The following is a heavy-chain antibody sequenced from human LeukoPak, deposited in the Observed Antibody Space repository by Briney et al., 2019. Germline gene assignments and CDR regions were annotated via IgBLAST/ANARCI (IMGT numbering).Heavy chain of an antibody. CDR2: ISGCGGST. CDR3: AKDPWELLVWYFDY. V-gene: IGHV3-23*01. Sequence: GGSLRLSCAASGFTFSSYAMSWVRQAPGKGLEWVSAISGCGGSTYYADSVKGRFTISRDNSKNTLYLQMNSLRAEDTAVYYCAKDPWELLVWYFDYWGQGTLVTVSS. D-gene: IGHD1-26*01. J-gene: IGHJ4*02. CDR1: GFTFSSYA.